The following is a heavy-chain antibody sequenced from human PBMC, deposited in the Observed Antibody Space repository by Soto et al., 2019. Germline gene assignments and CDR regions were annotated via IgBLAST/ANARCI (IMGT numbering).Heavy chain of an antibody. V-gene: IGHV1-69*01. CDR2: IIPIFGTA. Sequence: QVQLVQSGAEVKKPGSSVKVSCKASGGTFSSYAISWVRQAPGQGLEWMGGIIPIFGTANYAQKFQGRVTITADESTSTAYMELSSLRSEDTAVYYCARGAVDTAMVPYYYYGMDVWAKGPRSPSP. CDR1: GGTFSSYA. D-gene: IGHD5-18*01. J-gene: IGHJ6*02. CDR3: ARGAVDTAMVPYYYYGMDV.